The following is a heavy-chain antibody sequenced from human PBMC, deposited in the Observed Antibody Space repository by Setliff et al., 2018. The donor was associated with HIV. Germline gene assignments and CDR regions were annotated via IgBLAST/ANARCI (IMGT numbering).Heavy chain of an antibody. D-gene: IGHD6-6*01. CDR1: GDSINSGTYY. CDR3: ARHDTEYSSYPIDY. V-gene: IGHV4-61*02. J-gene: IGHJ4*02. Sequence: PSETLSLTCTVSGDSINSGTYYWSWIRQPAGKGLEWIGRLHLSGDTFYKSSLESRVTLSVDASKNQFSLKLSSVTAADTAVYYCARHDTEYSSYPIDYWGQGNLVTVSS. CDR2: LHLSGDT.